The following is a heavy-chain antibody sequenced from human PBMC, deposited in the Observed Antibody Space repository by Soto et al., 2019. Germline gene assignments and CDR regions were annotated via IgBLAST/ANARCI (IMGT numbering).Heavy chain of an antibody. V-gene: IGHV3-74*01. CDR3: ARGWFGPYV. CDR2: IDNAGTDS. D-gene: IGHD3-10*01. Sequence: EVQLVESGGGLVQPGGSLRLSCAASGFTLSGRSMHWVRQAPGKGLVWVSGIDNAGTDSTYADSVKGRFTSSRDNAKNMLYLQMNSLRVEDTAVYYCARGWFGPYVRGKGTTVTVSS. CDR1: GFTLSGRS. J-gene: IGHJ6*04.